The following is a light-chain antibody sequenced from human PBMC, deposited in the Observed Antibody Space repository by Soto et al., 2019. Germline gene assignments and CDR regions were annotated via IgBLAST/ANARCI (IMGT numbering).Light chain of an antibody. J-gene: IGLJ3*02. CDR2: EVT. Sequence: QSVLTQPPSASGSPGQSVTISCTGTSSDVGRYNYVSWYQHHPGKVPKLIIFEVTKRPSGVPDRFSGSKSGNTASQTVSGLQAEDEADYYCNSYGGSNDLVFGGGTKLTVL. V-gene: IGLV2-8*01. CDR3: NSYGGSNDLV. CDR1: SSDVGRYNY.